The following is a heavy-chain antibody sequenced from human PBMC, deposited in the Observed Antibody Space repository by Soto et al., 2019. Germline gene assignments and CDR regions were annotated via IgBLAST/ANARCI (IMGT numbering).Heavy chain of an antibody. CDR3: ARDSGHCSGGSCLAY. J-gene: IGHJ4*02. CDR2: INPSSGST. Sequence: ASVKVSCKASGYTFTGYYMHWVRQAPGQGLEWMGIINPSSGSTSYAQKFQGRVTMTRDTSTSTAYMELSSLRSEDTAVYYCARDSGHCSGGSCLAYWGQGTLVTVSS. D-gene: IGHD2-15*01. V-gene: IGHV1-46*01. CDR1: GYTFTGYY.